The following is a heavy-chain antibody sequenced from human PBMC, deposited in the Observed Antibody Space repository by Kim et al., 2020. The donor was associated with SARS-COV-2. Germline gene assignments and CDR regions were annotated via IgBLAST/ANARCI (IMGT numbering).Heavy chain of an antibody. V-gene: IGHV3-23*01. CDR3: AEDSGNDYGDQLDS. J-gene: IGHJ5*01. Sequence: ESVKGRFTISRDNSKNTLYLQMNSLRAEDTAIYYCAEDSGNDYGDQLDSWGQGTLVTVSS. D-gene: IGHD4-17*01.